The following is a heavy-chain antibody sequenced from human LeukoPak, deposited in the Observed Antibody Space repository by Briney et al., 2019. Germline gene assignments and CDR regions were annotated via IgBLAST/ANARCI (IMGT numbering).Heavy chain of an antibody. Sequence: ASVKVSCKASGYTFTNYGISWVRQAPGQGLEWMGWISAYNGHTNYAQKFQGRVTMTTDTSTSTAYMDLRSLRSDDTAVYYCARDLMTTVTTSFGYWGQGTVVTVSS. D-gene: IGHD4-17*01. CDR3: ARDLMTTVTTSFGY. CDR1: GYTFTNYG. CDR2: ISAYNGHT. V-gene: IGHV1-18*01. J-gene: IGHJ4*02.